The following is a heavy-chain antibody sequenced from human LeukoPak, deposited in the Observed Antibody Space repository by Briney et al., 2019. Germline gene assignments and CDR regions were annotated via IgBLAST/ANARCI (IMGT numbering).Heavy chain of an antibody. Sequence: GASVKVSCKASGYTFTSYYIHWVRQAPGQGLEWMGIINPSGGSTSNAQKFQGRVTMTRDTSTSTVYMELSSLRSEDTAVYYCARGYCSSTSCFLYYYYMDVWGKGTTVTVSS. CDR2: INPSGGST. CDR3: ARGYCSSTSCFLYYYYMDV. J-gene: IGHJ6*03. V-gene: IGHV1-46*01. D-gene: IGHD2-2*01. CDR1: GYTFTSYY.